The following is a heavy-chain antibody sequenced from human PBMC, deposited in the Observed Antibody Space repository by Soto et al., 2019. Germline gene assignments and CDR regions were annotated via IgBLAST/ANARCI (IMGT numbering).Heavy chain of an antibody. CDR1: CFTFSDYG. CDR3: ARDQDIVLVPAARNFDY. D-gene: IGHD2-2*01. J-gene: IGHJ4*02. V-gene: IGHV3-30-3*01. CDR2: ISYDGSNK. Sequence: GGARRPLWGDPCFTFSDYGIQSGPPAPGQGEEWVAVISYDGSNKYYADSVKGRFTISRDNSKNTLYLQMNSLRAEDTAVYYCARDQDIVLVPAARNFDYWGQGTLVTVSS.